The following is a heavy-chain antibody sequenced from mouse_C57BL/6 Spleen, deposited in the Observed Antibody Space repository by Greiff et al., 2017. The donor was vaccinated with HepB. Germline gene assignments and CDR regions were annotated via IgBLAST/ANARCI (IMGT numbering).Heavy chain of an antibody. D-gene: IGHD2-2*01. V-gene: IGHV14-4*01. CDR3: TTGGLRLFYYFDY. CDR2: IDPENGDT. J-gene: IGHJ2*01. Sequence: VQLQQSGAELVRPGASVKLSCTASGFNIKDDYMHWVKQRPEQGLEWIGWIDPENGDTEYASKFQGKATITADTSSNTAYLQLSSLTSEDTAVYYCTTGGLRLFYYFDYWGQGTTLTVSS. CDR1: GFNIKDDY.